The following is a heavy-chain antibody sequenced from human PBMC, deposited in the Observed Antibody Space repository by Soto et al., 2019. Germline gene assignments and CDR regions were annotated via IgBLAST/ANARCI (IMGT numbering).Heavy chain of an antibody. V-gene: IGHV1-2*04. D-gene: IGHD1-26*01. CDR3: ARVFGRNSWNKARSAFDL. CDR1: GYTFTGYY. CDR2: INPTSGGT. J-gene: IGHJ3*01. Sequence: QVQLVQSEAEVRQPGASVKVSCTASGYTFTGYYLHWLRQAPGQGLEWMGWINPTSGGTRYAQKFQGWVTVTRHTSNRTAYMEVTRLKFDDTAVYFCARVFGRNSWNKARSAFDLWCQGTLVTVSS.